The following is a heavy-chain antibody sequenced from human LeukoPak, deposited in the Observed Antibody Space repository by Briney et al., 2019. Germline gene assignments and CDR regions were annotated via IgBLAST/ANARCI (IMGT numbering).Heavy chain of an antibody. Sequence: PGGSLRLSCAAPGYTFSDFSVNWVRQAPGKGLEWVSSISVRSNYRYYADSVRGRFTISRDDARDSLFLQMNSLRAEDTAVYFCVRLRRSSDRSGYYYYYDYWGQGTLVTVSS. CDR1: GYTFSDFS. CDR2: ISVRSNYR. V-gene: IGHV3-21*01. CDR3: VRLRRSSDRSGYYYYYDY. D-gene: IGHD3-22*01. J-gene: IGHJ4*02.